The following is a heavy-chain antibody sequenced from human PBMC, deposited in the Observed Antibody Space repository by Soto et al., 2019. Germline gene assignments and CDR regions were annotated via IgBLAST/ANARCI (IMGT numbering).Heavy chain of an antibody. CDR2: IYWNDDK. Sequence: EXGPTQVTPPQTLTLTCTFSWFSLSTSGVGVCCIRQPPGKALEWLALIYWNDDKRYRPSLKSRLTITKDTSKSQVVLTMANMDPVDTATYYRAHKGPDYYAINFWGQGTTVTVSS. CDR3: AHKGPDYYAINF. V-gene: IGHV2-5*01. CDR1: WFSLSTSGVG. J-gene: IGHJ6*02.